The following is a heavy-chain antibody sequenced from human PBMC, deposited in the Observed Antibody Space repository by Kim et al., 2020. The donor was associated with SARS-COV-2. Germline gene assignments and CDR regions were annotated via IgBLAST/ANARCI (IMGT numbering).Heavy chain of an antibody. V-gene: IGHV3-74*01. CDR3: ARDLYGGFY. CDR1: GFTFRGDW. CDR2: IDREGGST. Sequence: GGSLRLSCAASGFTFRGDWMHWVRQAPGKGLVWVSRIDREGGSTSYADSVEGRFTISRDNAKNTVYLQMNSLRAEDTAVYYCARDLYGGFYWGQGPLVTV. J-gene: IGHJ4*02. D-gene: IGHD3-16*01.